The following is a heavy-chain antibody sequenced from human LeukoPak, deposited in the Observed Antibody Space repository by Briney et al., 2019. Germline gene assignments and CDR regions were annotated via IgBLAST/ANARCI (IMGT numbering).Heavy chain of an antibody. V-gene: IGHV1-69*13. Sequence: SVKVSCKASGGTFSSYAISWVRQAPGQGLEWMGGIIPIFGTANYAQKFQGRVTITADETTSTAYMELSSLRSEDTAVYYCAESSKRGAYYFDYWGQGTLVTVSS. CDR1: GGTFSSYA. D-gene: IGHD1-26*01. CDR2: IIPIFGTA. CDR3: AESSKRGAYYFDY. J-gene: IGHJ4*02.